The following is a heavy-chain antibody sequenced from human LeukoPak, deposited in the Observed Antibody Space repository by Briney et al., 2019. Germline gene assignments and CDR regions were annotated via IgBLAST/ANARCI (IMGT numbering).Heavy chain of an antibody. D-gene: IGHD3-22*01. CDR2: IIPIFGTA. V-gene: IGHV1-69*13. CDR3: AREAANDSSGYSDY. J-gene: IGHJ4*02. CDR1: GGTFSSYA. Sequence: SVKVSCKASGGTFSSYAISWVRQAPGQGLEWMGGIIPIFGTANYAQKFQGRVTITADESTSTAYMELSSLRSEDTAVYYCAREAANDSSGYSDYWGQGTLVTVSS.